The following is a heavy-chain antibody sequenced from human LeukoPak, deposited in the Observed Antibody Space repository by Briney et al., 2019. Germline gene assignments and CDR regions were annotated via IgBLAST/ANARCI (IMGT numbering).Heavy chain of an antibody. D-gene: IGHD3-16*01. J-gene: IGHJ3*02. CDR1: GFSFSGAW. CDR2: IKSMAAGGTT. CDR3: STGGGGGGAFNI. Sequence: GGSLRPSCVGSGFSFSGAWISWVRQAPGKGLEWVGRIKSMAAGGTTHYAAPVKDRFTISRDDSRNTLYLQMNSLKTEDPAVYYGSTGGGGGGAFNIWGQGTMVTVSS. V-gene: IGHV3-15*01.